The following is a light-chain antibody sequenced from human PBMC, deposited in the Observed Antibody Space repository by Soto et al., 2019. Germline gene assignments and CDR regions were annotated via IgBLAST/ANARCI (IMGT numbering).Light chain of an antibody. CDR1: QSVSSN. Sequence: EIVMTQSPATLSVSPGERATLSCRASQSVSSNLAWYQQKPGQAPRLLIYGASTRATGIPVRFSGSGSGTEFTLTISSLQSEDFAVYYCQQYNNWPLTFGGGTKVVIK. V-gene: IGKV3-15*01. J-gene: IGKJ4*01. CDR3: QQYNNWPLT. CDR2: GAS.